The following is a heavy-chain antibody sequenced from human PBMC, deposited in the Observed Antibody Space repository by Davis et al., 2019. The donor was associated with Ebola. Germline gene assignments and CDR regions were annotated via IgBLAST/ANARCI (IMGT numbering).Heavy chain of an antibody. V-gene: IGHV3-74*01. CDR3: ARAEQYYYDSSGYPPDAFDI. Sequence: GESLKISCAASGFTLSSYWMHWVRQAPGKGLVWVSRINSDGSSTSYADSVKGRFTISRDNAKNTLYLQMNSLRAEDTAVYYCARAEQYYYDSSGYPPDAFDIWGQGTMVTVSS. CDR1: GFTLSSYW. CDR2: INSDGSST. J-gene: IGHJ3*02. D-gene: IGHD3-22*01.